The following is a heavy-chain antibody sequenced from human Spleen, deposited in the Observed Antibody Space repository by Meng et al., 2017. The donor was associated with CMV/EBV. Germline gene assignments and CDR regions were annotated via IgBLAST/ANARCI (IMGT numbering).Heavy chain of an antibody. J-gene: IGHJ6*02. D-gene: IGHD6-25*01. CDR1: RYSFTGYY. V-gene: IGHV1-2*02. CDR2: INPNSGDT. CDR3: ARPAAPLFYYYGMDV. Sequence: ASVKVSCKGSRYSFTGYYIHWVRQAPGQGLEWLGWINPNSGDTNYALKFQGRVAMTRDTSISTAYMELSRLRSDDTAVYYCARPAAPLFYYYGMDVWGQGTTVTVSS.